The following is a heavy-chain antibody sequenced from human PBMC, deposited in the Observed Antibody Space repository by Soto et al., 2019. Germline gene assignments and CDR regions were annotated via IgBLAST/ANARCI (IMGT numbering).Heavy chain of an antibody. CDR3: ARGRKGMDI. CDR1: GDPFSNYD. CDR2: MNPNSGNA. Sequence: QVQLVQSGAEVKKPGASVKVSCKASGDPFSNYDIKWVRQATGQGLEWMGWMNPNSGNAGSARKFQGRDTMTRNTSISTAYMERSSLRSEDTAVYYCARGRKGMDICGQGTTVTVSS. V-gene: IGHV1-8*01. J-gene: IGHJ6*01.